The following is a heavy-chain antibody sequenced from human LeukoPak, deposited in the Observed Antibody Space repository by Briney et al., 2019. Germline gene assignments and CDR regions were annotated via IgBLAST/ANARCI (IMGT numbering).Heavy chain of an antibody. CDR2: ISGNGGST. CDR3: TTGDWEGSSSWYYPSYYFDY. D-gene: IGHD6-13*01. CDR1: GFTSSTYA. V-gene: IGHV3-64*04. J-gene: IGHJ4*02. Sequence: GGSLRLSCSASGFTSSTYAMHWVRQAPGKGLEHVSVISGNGGSTYYADSVKGRFTISRDTSKNTLYLQMNSLKTEDTAVYYCTTGDWEGSSSWYYPSYYFDYWGQGTLVTVSS.